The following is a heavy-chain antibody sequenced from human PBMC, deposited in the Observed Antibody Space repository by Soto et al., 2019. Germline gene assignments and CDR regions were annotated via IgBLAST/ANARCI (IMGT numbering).Heavy chain of an antibody. V-gene: IGHV4-39*01. CDR1: GGSISSNIYY. D-gene: IGHD3-3*01. Sequence: SETLSLTCTVSGGSISSNIYYWGWIRQPPGKGLEWIGNIHYSGSTYYDSSLKSRVTISVDMAKNQFSLNLNSVTAADTAVYYCARHLLGFFPNALDVWGQGTSVT. J-gene: IGHJ6*02. CDR3: ARHLLGFFPNALDV. CDR2: IHYSGST.